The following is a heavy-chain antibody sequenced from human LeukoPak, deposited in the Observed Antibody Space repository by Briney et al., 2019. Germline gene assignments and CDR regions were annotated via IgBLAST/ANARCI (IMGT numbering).Heavy chain of an antibody. V-gene: IGHV3-7*04. J-gene: IGHJ4*02. D-gene: IGHD5-24*01. CDR2: IKQDGSKK. Sequence: GGSLRLSCAASGFPFSSYSMTWVRQAPGKGLEWVANIKQDGSKKSYVDSVKGRFTISRDNAKNSLYLQMNSLRAEDTAIYYCTRVGYIDEGIDYWGQGTLVTVPS. CDR3: TRVGYIDEGIDY. CDR1: GFPFSSYS.